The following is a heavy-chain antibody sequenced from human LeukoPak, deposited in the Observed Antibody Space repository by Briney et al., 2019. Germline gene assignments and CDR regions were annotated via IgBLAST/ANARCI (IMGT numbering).Heavy chain of an antibody. D-gene: IGHD6-25*01. CDR1: GFTFSSYD. Sequence: GGSLRLSCAASGFTFSSYDMHWVRQPTGKGLEWVSGIGTAGGIYYAGSVKGRFTISRENAKNSLYLQMNSLRAGDTAVYYCARDRGRYHMDVWGKGTTVTISS. CDR3: ARDRGRYHMDV. J-gene: IGHJ6*03. V-gene: IGHV3-13*01. CDR2: IGTAGGI.